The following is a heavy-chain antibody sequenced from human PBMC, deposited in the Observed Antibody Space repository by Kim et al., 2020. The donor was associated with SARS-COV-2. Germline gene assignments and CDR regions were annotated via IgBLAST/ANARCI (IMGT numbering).Heavy chain of an antibody. CDR2: ISSSGSTI. V-gene: IGHV3-11*04. Sequence: GGSLRLSCAASGFTFSDYYMSWIRQAPGKGLEWVSYISSSGSTIYYADSVKGRFTISRDNAKNSLYLQMNSLRAEDTAVYYCARGPQEEYSSSWNSRAYSSYYGMHVG. D-gene: IGHD6-13*01. CDR1: GFTFSDYY. J-gene: IGHJ6*01. CDR3: ARGPQEEYSSSWNSRAYSSYYGMHV.